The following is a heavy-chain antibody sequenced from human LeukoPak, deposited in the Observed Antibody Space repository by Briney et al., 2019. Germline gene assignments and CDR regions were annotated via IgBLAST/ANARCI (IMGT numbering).Heavy chain of an antibody. V-gene: IGHV3-23*01. D-gene: IGHD3-22*01. CDR3: AKDRSAFYYDSGVAFDH. CDR1: GFTFSTYA. Sequence: PGGSLRLSCASCGFTFSTYAMSWVRQAPGNGLEWVSAITASGATTYHAESVKCRFTIYRDNSKNTVHLQVTSLRADDTALFYCAKDRSAFYYDSGVAFDHWGQGPLVTVSS. J-gene: IGHJ4*02. CDR2: ITASGATT.